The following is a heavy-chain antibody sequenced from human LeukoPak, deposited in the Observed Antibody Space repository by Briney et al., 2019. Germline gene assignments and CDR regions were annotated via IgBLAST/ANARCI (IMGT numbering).Heavy chain of an antibody. Sequence: PGGSLRLSCAASGFTFDDYAMHWVRQAPGKGLEWVSGISWNSGSIGYADSVKGRFTISRDNAKNSLYLQMNSLRAEDTALYYCAKDIGYSSGFWSGYFYYFDYWGQGTLVTVSS. CDR2: ISWNSGSI. V-gene: IGHV3-9*01. J-gene: IGHJ4*02. CDR1: GFTFDDYA. D-gene: IGHD3-3*01. CDR3: AKDIGYSSGFWSGYFYYFDY.